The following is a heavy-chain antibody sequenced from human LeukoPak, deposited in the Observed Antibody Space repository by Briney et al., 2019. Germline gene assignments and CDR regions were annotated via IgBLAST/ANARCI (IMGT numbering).Heavy chain of an antibody. CDR2: IYYSGST. J-gene: IGHJ6*02. CDR3: ARQGVYSSSWDYYYYVMDV. CDR1: GGSISSATYY. Sequence: SETLSLTCTVSGGSISSATYYWGWIRQPPGKGLEWIGSIYYSGSTYYNPSLKSRVTISVDTSKNQFSLKLSSVTAADTAVYYCARQGVYSSSWDYYYYVMDVWGQGTTVTVSS. V-gene: IGHV4-39*01. D-gene: IGHD6-6*01.